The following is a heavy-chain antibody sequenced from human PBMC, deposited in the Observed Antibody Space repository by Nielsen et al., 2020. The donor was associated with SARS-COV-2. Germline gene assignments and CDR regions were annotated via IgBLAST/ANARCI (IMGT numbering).Heavy chain of an antibody. CDR3: ARGTYYYDISDSWSFDL. CDR1: GFTFNSYA. CDR2: IKQDGSEK. V-gene: IGHV3-7*01. J-gene: IGHJ2*01. D-gene: IGHD3/OR15-3a*01. Sequence: GGSLRLSCAASGFTFNSYAMSWVRQAPGKGLEWVANIKQDGSEKYYVDFVKGRFTISRDNAKNSLYLQMNSLRAEDTAVYYCARGTYYYDISDSWSFDLWGRGTLVTVSS.